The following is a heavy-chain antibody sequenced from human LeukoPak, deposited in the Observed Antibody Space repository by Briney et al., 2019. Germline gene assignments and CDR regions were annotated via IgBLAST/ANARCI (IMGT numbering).Heavy chain of an antibody. Sequence: PGGSLRLSCAASGFTFSSYWMSWVRQAPGKGLEWVSSITSSGETTYYAGSVKVRFTISRDNSKDTMYLQMNSLRAEDTAIYYCSRDRPNYFGTDGHYYRRGGDYWGQGTLVTVSS. D-gene: IGHD3-22*01. CDR1: GFTFSSYW. V-gene: IGHV3-23*01. CDR2: ITSSGETT. CDR3: SRDRPNYFGTDGHYYRRGGDY. J-gene: IGHJ4*02.